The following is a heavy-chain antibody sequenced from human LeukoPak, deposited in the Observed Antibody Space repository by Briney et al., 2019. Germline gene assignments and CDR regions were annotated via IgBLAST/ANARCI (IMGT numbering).Heavy chain of an antibody. CDR2: ISSSGSTI. V-gene: IGHV3-11*01. CDR3: AKVRGSYSKGDFDY. J-gene: IGHJ4*02. D-gene: IGHD1-26*01. Sequence: TGGSLRLSCAASGFTFSDYYMSWIRQAPGKGLEWVSYISSSGSTIYYADSVKGRFTISRDNAKNTLYLQMNSLRAEDTAVYYCAKVRGSYSKGDFDYWGQGTLVTVSS. CDR1: GFTFSDYY.